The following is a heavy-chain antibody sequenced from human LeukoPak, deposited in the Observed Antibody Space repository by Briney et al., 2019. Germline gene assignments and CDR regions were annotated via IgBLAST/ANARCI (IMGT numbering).Heavy chain of an antibody. J-gene: IGHJ4*02. CDR3: ATDRGWRTSGYYLYYFEY. V-gene: IGHV3-7*01. D-gene: IGHD3-3*01. CDR2: IKHDGSEK. Sequence: GGSLRLSCAASGFIFTGYFMSWVRQAPGKGLEWVASIKHDGSEKYYVDSVRGRFTISRDNTKNLLHLQMSSLRAEDTAVYYCATDRGWRTSGYYLYYFEYWGQGTLVTFSS. CDR1: GFIFTGYF.